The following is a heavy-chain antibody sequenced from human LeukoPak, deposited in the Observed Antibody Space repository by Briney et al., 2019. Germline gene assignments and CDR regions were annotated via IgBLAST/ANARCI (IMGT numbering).Heavy chain of an antibody. J-gene: IGHJ6*03. CDR2: INHSGST. D-gene: IGHD3-10*01. Sequence: SETLSLTCAVYGGSFSGYYWSWIRQPPGKGLEWIGEINHSGSTNYNPSLKSRVTISVDTSKNQFSLSLSSVTAADTAVYYCACGVPHSYYYMDVWGKGTTVAVSS. CDR3: ACGVPHSYYYMDV. V-gene: IGHV4-34*01. CDR1: GGSFSGYY.